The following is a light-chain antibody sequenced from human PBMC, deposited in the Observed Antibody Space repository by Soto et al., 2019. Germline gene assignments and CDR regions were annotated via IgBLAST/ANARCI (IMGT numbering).Light chain of an antibody. Sequence: EIVLTQSPGTLSLSPGERATLSCRASQSLSSSYLVWYQQKPGQAPRLLIYGASSRATGIPDRFSGSGSGTDFTLTISRLEPGDFAVYYCQHYGNTPPSVTVGPGTKV. CDR1: QSLSSSY. CDR3: QHYGNTPPSVT. J-gene: IGKJ3*01. V-gene: IGKV3-20*01. CDR2: GAS.